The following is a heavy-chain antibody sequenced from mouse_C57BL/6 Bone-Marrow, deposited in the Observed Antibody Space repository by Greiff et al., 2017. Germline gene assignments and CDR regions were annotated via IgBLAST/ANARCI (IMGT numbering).Heavy chain of an antibody. CDR3: ARRCLDY. Sequence: EVKVVESGGDLVKPGGSLKLSCAASGFTFSSYGMSWVRQTPDKRLEWVATISSGGSYTYYPDSVKGRFTISRDNATNTLYLQMSSLKSEDTAMYYCARRCLDYWGQGTTLTVSS. CDR2: ISSGGSYT. CDR1: GFTFSSYG. J-gene: IGHJ2*01. V-gene: IGHV5-6*02.